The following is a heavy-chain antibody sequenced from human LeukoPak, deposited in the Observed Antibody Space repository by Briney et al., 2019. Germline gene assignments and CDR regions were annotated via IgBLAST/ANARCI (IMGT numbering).Heavy chain of an antibody. J-gene: IGHJ4*02. Sequence: ASVKVSCKASGYTFTSYDINWVRQATGQGLEWMGWMNPNSGNTGYAQKFQGRVTMTRNTSIRPAYMELSSLRSEDTAVYYCASDVDTAMGRDYWGQGTLVTVSS. V-gene: IGHV1-8*01. CDR3: ASDVDTAMGRDY. CDR2: MNPNSGNT. CDR1: GYTFTSYD. D-gene: IGHD5-18*01.